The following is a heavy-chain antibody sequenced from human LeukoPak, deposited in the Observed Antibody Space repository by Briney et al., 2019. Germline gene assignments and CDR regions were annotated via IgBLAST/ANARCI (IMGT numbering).Heavy chain of an antibody. CDR2: ISSSSSTI. CDR3: ARVPKMYSSSWYYFDY. CDR1: GFTFSSYS. D-gene: IGHD6-13*01. Sequence: GGSLRLSCAASGFTFSSYSMNWVRQAPGKGLEWVSYISSSSSTIYYADSVKGRFTISRDNAKNSLYLQMNSLRDEDTAVYYCARVPKMYSSSWYYFDYWGQGTLVTVSS. J-gene: IGHJ4*02. V-gene: IGHV3-48*02.